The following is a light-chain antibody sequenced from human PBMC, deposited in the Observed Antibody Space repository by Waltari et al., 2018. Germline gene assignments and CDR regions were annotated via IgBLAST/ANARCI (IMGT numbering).Light chain of an antibody. Sequence: EIVLTQSPGTLSLSPGDRATLSCRASQSVSNNFLAWYQQRPGQTPRLLIYSASSRATGIPGRFSGSGSETYFTLTITRLEPEYAAVYYCQQFHTSPRTFGGGTKVEVK. CDR1: QSVSNNF. CDR2: SAS. V-gene: IGKV3-20*01. J-gene: IGKJ4*01. CDR3: QQFHTSPRT.